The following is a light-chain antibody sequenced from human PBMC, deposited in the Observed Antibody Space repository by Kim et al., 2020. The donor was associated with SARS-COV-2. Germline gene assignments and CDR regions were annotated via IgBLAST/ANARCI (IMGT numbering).Light chain of an antibody. Sequence: QRGTISCTGSSANIGAGYDVHWYQQLPGTAPKLLVYGDNNRPSGVPDRFSGSKSGTSASLAITGLQAEDEADYYCQSSDSSLSGWVFGGGTQLTVL. J-gene: IGLJ3*02. CDR2: GDN. CDR3: QSSDSSLSGWV. CDR1: SANIGAGYD. V-gene: IGLV1-40*01.